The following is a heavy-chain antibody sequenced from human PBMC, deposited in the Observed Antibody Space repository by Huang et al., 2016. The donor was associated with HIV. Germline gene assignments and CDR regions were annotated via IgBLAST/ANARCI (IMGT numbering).Heavy chain of an antibody. Sequence: LLLRESGSGLVKTSETMSLSCTVAFASISVNSKYWTWVRQSQGKGLEWIASKHYGGRPVFNPALKSRVSISVDTSHNKHCSLTLASGTAADTAVYFCASGPVIVSISRFYFEQWGPGILVTV. CDR1: FASISVNSKY. D-gene: IGHD3-16*02. CDR2: KHYGGRP. CDR3: ASGPVIVSISRFYFEQ. V-gene: IGHV4-39*02. J-gene: IGHJ4*02.